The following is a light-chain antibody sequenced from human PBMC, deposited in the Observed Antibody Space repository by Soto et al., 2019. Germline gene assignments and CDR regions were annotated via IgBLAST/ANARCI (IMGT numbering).Light chain of an antibody. CDR2: DAS. J-gene: IGKJ2*01. V-gene: IGKV1-39*01. Sequence: DIPMTQSPSSLSASVGDRVTITCRACQSISSYLNWYQQKPGKAPKLLIYDASSLQSGVPSRFSGSGSWTDFTLIISSLQPEDFATYCCHQSYSTPPYTVGQGTKLEIK. CDR1: QSISSY. CDR3: HQSYSTPPYT.